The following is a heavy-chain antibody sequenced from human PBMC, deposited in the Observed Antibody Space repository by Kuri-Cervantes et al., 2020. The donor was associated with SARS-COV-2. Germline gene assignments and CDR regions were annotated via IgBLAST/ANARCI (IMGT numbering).Heavy chain of an antibody. CDR3: ARGLPVTTFFYYYYGMDV. D-gene: IGHD4-17*01. CDR1: GGSISSYY. V-gene: IGHV4-38-2*02. CDR2: IYHSGST. Sequence: SETLSLTCTVSGGSISSYYWGWIRQPPGKGLEWIGSIYHSGSTYYNPSLKSRVTISVDTSKNQFSLKLSSVTAADTAVYYCARGLPVTTFFYYYYGMDVWGQGTTVTVSS. J-gene: IGHJ6*02.